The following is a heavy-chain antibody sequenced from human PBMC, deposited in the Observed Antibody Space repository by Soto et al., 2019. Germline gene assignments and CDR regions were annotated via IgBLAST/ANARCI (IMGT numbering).Heavy chain of an antibody. CDR1: GFTFSGYG. V-gene: IGHV3-33*01. J-gene: IGHJ4*02. Sequence: QVQLVESGGGVVQPGRSLRLSCAASGFTFSGYGMHWVRQAPGKGLEWVAVIWHDGSNENYADTVKGRFTISRDNSKNTLYLQMNSLRDEDTAVYYCARRFSSGWYADYWGQGTLVTVSS. D-gene: IGHD6-19*01. CDR3: ARRFSSGWYADY. CDR2: IWHDGSNE.